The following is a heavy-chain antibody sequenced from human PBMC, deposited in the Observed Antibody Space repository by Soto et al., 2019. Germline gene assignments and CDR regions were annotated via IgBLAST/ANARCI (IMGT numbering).Heavy chain of an antibody. Sequence: QVQLVQSGAEVKKPGSSVKVSCKTSGGTFSSYAISWVRQAPGQGLEWMGGIIPMFGTANYAQKFQGRVTITADESTSTAYMELSSLRSEDTAVYYCARSRANYYDSRGYYDSTFDYLGKGTLVTVSS. V-gene: IGHV1-69*12. CDR1: GGTFSSYA. CDR3: ARSRANYYDSRGYYDSTFDY. CDR2: IIPMFGTA. D-gene: IGHD3-22*01. J-gene: IGHJ4*02.